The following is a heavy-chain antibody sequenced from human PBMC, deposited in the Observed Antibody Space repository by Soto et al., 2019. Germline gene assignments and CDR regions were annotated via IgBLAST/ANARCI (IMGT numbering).Heavy chain of an antibody. Sequence: SETLSLTCTVSGDSISSYYWSWIRQPPGKGLEWIGSVYYSGSTYYKWSLKSRVTISVDTSKNQFSLKLTSVTAADTAVYYCARPQSASAGTLGGFAHWGQGALVTVSS. J-gene: IGHJ4*02. V-gene: IGHV4-59*05. CDR1: GDSISSYY. D-gene: IGHD6-13*01. CDR3: ARPQSASAGTLGGFAH. CDR2: VYYSGST.